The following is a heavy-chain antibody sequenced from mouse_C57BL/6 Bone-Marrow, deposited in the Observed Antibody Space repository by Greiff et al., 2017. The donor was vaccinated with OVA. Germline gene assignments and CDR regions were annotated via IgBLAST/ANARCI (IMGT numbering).Heavy chain of an antibody. J-gene: IGHJ2*01. D-gene: IGHD1-1*01. Sequence: EVQLQQSGPGLAKPSQTLSLTCSVTGYSITSDYWNWIRKFPGNKLEYMGYISYSGSTYYYPSLNSRISITRDTSKNQYDLQLNSVTTEDTATYSCARALYYYGSSYFDYWGQGTTLTVSS. CDR2: ISYSGST. CDR1: GYSITSDY. V-gene: IGHV3-8*01. CDR3: ARALYYYGSSYFDY.